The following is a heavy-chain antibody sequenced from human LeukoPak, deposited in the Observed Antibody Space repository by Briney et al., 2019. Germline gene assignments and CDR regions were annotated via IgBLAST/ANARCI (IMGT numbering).Heavy chain of an antibody. CDR2: IDIDGTGT. J-gene: IGHJ4*02. Sequence: GGSLRLSCAASGFTFTNYWMHWVRQAPGKGLVWVSRIDIDGTGTSYADSVKGRFTISRDNAKNAVSLQMNSLKAEDTAVYYCGTVFDHWGPGILVTVSS. CDR1: GFTFTNYW. V-gene: IGHV3-74*01. CDR3: GTVFDH.